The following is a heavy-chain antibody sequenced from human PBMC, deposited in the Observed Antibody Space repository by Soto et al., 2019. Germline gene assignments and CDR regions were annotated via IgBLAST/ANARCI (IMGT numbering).Heavy chain of an antibody. CDR2: IYYSGST. V-gene: IGHV4-31*03. CDR1: GGSISSGGYY. D-gene: IGHD2-15*01. CDR3: ARGREYCSGGSCYKYYFDY. J-gene: IGHJ4*02. Sequence: SETLSLTCTVSGGSISSGGYYWSWIRQHPGKGLEWIGYIYYSGSTYYNPSLKSRVTISVDTSKNQFSLKLSSVTAADTAVYYCARGREYCSGGSCYKYYFDYWGQGTLVTGSS.